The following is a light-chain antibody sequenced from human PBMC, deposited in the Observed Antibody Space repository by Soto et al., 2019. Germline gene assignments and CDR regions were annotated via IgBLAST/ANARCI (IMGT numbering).Light chain of an antibody. CDR2: RNN. V-gene: IGLV1-47*01. CDR3: AAWGDSLSGYI. Sequence: QPVLTQPPSASGTPGQRVTISCSGSTSNIGSNYVYWYQQLPGTAPKLLIYRNNQRPSGVPDRLSGAKSGTSASLAISGLRSEDEADYYCAAWGDSLSGYIFGTGTKVTVL. J-gene: IGLJ1*01. CDR1: TSNIGSNY.